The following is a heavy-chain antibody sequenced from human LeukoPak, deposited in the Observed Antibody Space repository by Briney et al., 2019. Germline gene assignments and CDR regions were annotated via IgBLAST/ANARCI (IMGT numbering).Heavy chain of an antibody. CDR2: ISGSGGST. V-gene: IGHV3-23*01. Sequence: PGGSLRLSCVASGFTFSSYAMSWVRQVPGKGLEWVSAISGSGGSTYYADSVKGRFTISRDNSKNTLYLQMNSLRAEDTAVYYCARDLEATGRIAAAGLQGYWGQGTLVTVSS. D-gene: IGHD6-13*01. J-gene: IGHJ4*02. CDR1: GFTFSSYA. CDR3: ARDLEATGRIAAAGLQGY.